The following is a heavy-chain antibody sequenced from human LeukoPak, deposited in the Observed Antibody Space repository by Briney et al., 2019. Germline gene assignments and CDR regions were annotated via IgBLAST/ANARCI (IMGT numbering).Heavy chain of an antibody. CDR2: ISEDGNNA. Sequence: GGSLRLSCAASGFTFSTYTVHWVRQAPGKGLEWVAAISEDGNNAYYSDSAKGRLTISRDNSNNTLYLQMNSLRAEDTAVYFCAKQSNNHYYQKASDYWGQGTLVTVSS. D-gene: IGHD1-26*01. V-gene: IGHV3-30-3*01. J-gene: IGHJ4*02. CDR1: GFTFSTYT. CDR3: AKQSNNHYYQKASDY.